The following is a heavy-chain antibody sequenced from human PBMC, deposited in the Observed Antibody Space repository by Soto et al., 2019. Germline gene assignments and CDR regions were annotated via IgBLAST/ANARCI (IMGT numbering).Heavy chain of an antibody. D-gene: IGHD3-10*01. CDR2: IYYSGST. CDR3: ARNWAYGSGSYRFDY. Sequence: SETLSLTCTVSGGSISSGGYSWNWIRQHPGKGLEWIGYIYYSGSTYYNPSLKSRVTISVDTSKNQFSLKLSSVTAADTAVYYCARNWAYGSGSYRFDYWGQGTLVT. V-gene: IGHV4-31*03. CDR1: GGSISSGGYS. J-gene: IGHJ4*02.